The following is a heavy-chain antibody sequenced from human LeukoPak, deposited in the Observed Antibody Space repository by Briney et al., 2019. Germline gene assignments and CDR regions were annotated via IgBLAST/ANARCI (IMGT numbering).Heavy chain of an antibody. V-gene: IGHV3-20*04. D-gene: IGHD3-22*01. CDR3: ARVSDGRNYYDSSGYSY. CDR1: GFTFDDYG. Sequence: GGPLRLSCAASGFTFDDYGMSWVRQAPGKGLEWVSGINWNGGSTGYADSVKGRFTISRDNAKNSLYLQMNSLRAEDTALYYCARVSDGRNYYDSSGYSYWGQGTLVTVSS. CDR2: INWNGGST. J-gene: IGHJ4*02.